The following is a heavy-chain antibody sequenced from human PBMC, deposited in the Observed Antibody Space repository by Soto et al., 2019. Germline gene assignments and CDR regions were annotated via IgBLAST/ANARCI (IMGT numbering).Heavy chain of an antibody. CDR3: ARDKGYCSDPSVPDFDY. V-gene: IGHV1-69*08. CDR1: GGTLSSYT. D-gene: IGHD2-15*01. J-gene: IGHJ4*02. CDR2: VIPNLGVT. Sequence: QVQLVQSGAEVKKPGSSVKVSCKASGGTLSSYTFSWVRQAPGQGLEWMGRVIPNLGVTKYAKKFQGRFTIVVDSSTRTAYMEVNSLRYEDTAVYYCARDKGYCSDPSVPDFDYWGQGTLVTVSS.